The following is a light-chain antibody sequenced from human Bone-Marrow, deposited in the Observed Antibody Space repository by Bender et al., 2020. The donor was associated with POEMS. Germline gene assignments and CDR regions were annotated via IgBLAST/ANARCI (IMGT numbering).Light chain of an antibody. J-gene: IGLJ2*01. CDR3: SCRDRDAHVV. CDR2: GTS. V-gene: IGLV3-19*01. CDR1: IVRSYY. Sequence: SSELTQDPTVSVALGQTVSITCQGDIVRSYYVSWYLQKPGQAPVLVISGTSNRPSGIPDRFSGSSSGTTASLSITGAQAEDEADYFCSCRDRDAHVVFGGGTKLTVL.